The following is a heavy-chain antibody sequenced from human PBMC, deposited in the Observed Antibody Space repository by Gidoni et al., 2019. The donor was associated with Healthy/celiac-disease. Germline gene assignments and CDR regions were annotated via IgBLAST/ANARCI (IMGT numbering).Heavy chain of an antibody. J-gene: IGHJ4*02. V-gene: IGHV1-24*01. CDR3: ATDLRWTFDY. Sequence: QVQLVRSGAEVKKPGASVKVYCTVSGYTLTELAMHWVRQAPGKGLDWMGGFDTEDGETIYAQKFQGRVTMTEDTSTDTAYMELSSLRSEDTAVYDCATDLRWTFDYWGQGTLVTVSS. CDR2: FDTEDGET. D-gene: IGHD2-21*01. CDR1: GYTLTELA.